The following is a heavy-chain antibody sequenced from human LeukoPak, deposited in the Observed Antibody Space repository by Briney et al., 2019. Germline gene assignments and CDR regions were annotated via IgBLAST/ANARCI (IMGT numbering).Heavy chain of an antibody. V-gene: IGHV3-21*01. Sequence: GGSLSPSCAASGFSFSIYSMNWVRPAPGKGLEWVSSISSRSSYIYYADSVKGRFTISRDNAKNSLYPQMDSLRAEDTAVYYCARAYYGSGTSHFDSWGQGTLVTVSS. CDR2: ISSRSSYI. CDR3: ARAYYGSGTSHFDS. CDR1: GFSFSIYS. J-gene: IGHJ4*02. D-gene: IGHD3-10*01.